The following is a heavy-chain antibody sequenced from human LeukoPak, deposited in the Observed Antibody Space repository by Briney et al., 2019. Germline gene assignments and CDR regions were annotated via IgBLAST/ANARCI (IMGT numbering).Heavy chain of an antibody. CDR3: ARDHGYSSSPRDYFDY. CDR1: GFTFSSYE. J-gene: IGHJ4*02. D-gene: IGHD6-6*01. Sequence: PGGSLRLSCAASGFTFSSYELNWVRQAPGEGLEWVSYISSSVSTIYYAGSVKGRLTISRDNAKNSLFLQMNSLRAEDTAVYYCARDHGYSSSPRDYFDYWGQGTLVTVSS. V-gene: IGHV3-48*03. CDR2: ISSSVSTI.